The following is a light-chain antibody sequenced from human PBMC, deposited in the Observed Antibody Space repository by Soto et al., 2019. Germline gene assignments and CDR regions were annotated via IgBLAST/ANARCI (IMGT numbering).Light chain of an antibody. V-gene: IGKV1-39*01. CDR2: AAS. CDR1: QNISNY. CDR3: QQANSFPLT. J-gene: IGKJ5*01. Sequence: DIQLTQSPSSLSASVGDRVTVTCRASQNISNYLNWYQQKLGKAPKLLIYAASSLQSGVPSRFSGSGSGADFTLTINDLQPEDFATYFCQQANSFPLTFGQGTRLEIK.